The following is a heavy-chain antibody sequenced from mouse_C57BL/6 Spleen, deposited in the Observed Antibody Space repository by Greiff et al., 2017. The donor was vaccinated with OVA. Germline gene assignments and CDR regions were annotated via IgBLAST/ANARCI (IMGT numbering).Heavy chain of an antibody. J-gene: IGHJ1*03. Sequence: EVKLMESEGGLVQPGSSLKLSCTASGFTFSDYYMAWVRQVPEKGLEWVANINYDGSSTYYLDSLKSRFIISRDNAKNILYLQMSSLKSEDTATYYCARKIYYDYDYFDVWGTGTTVTVSS. CDR1: GFTFSDYY. CDR3: ARKIYYDYDYFDV. CDR2: INYDGSST. D-gene: IGHD2-4*01. V-gene: IGHV5-16*01.